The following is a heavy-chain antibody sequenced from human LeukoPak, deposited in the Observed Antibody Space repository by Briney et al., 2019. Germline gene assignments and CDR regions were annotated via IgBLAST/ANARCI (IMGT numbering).Heavy chain of an antibody. J-gene: IGHJ6*02. Sequence: KSSETLSLTCAVYGGSFSGYYWSWIRQPPGKGLEWIGEINHSGSTNYNPSLKSRVTISVDTSKNQFSLKLSSVTAADTAVYYCARGPSTYYYGSGSYYYYYYGMDVWGQGTTVTVSS. D-gene: IGHD3-10*01. CDR1: GGSFSGYY. CDR2: INHSGST. CDR3: ARGPSTYYYGSGSYYYYYYGMDV. V-gene: IGHV4-34*01.